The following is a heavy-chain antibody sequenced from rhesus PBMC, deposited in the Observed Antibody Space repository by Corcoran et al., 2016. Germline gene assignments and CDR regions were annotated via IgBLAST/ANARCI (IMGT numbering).Heavy chain of an antibody. CDR3: ARDRIYYYFDY. CDR1: GGSISDSYR. V-gene: IGHV4S10*01. CDR2: IYGSSTST. Sequence: QVQLQESGPGVVKPSETLSLTCAVSGGSISDSYRWSWIRQPPGKGLEWLGYIYGSSTSTNYNPSLKSRVTISKDTSKNQFSLKLSSVTAADTAVYYCARDRIYYYFDYWGQGVLVTVSS. J-gene: IGHJ4*01. D-gene: IGHD2-2*01.